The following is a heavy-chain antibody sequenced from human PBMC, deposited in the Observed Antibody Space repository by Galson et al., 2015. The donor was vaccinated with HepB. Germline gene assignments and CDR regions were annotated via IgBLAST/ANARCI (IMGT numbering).Heavy chain of an antibody. D-gene: IGHD6-19*01. CDR2: THYSGST. CDR3: ARSRQKTVAGLFSLPALYGMDV. CDR1: GGSLGSGGYY. V-gene: IGHV4-31*03. J-gene: IGHJ6*02. Sequence: TLSLTCTVSGGSLGSGGYYWSWIRQHSGKGLEWIGYTHYSGSTYYNPSLRGRLTISEGMSKNQFSLKLSSVTAADTAVYYCARSRQKTVAGLFSLPALYGMDVWGQGTTVTVSS.